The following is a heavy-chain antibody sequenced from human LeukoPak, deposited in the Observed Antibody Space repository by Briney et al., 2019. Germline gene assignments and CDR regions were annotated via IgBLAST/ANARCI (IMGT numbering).Heavy chain of an antibody. D-gene: IGHD3-22*01. Sequence: PSETLSLTCTISGGSISSGSYYWGWIRQPPGKGLEWIGSIYYSGSTYYNPSLKSRVTISVDTSKNQFSLKLSSVTAADTAVYYCAKSNGYGLIDIWDQGTMVTVSS. V-gene: IGHV4-39*07. CDR2: IYYSGST. CDR1: GGSISSGSYY. CDR3: AKSNGYGLIDI. J-gene: IGHJ3*02.